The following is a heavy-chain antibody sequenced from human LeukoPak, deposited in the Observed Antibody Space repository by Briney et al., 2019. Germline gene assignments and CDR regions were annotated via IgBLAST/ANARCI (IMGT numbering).Heavy chain of an antibody. D-gene: IGHD2-2*01. Sequence: GASVKVSCKASGYTFTSYYMHWVRQAPGQGLEWMGIINPSGGSTSYAQKFQGRVTMTRATSTSTVYMELSSLRSEDTAVYYCARAGGAGYCSSTSCSGAWDYYYYMDVWGKGTTVTVSS. J-gene: IGHJ6*03. V-gene: IGHV1-46*01. CDR2: INPSGGST. CDR1: GYTFTSYY. CDR3: ARAGGAGYCSSTSCSGAWDYYYYMDV.